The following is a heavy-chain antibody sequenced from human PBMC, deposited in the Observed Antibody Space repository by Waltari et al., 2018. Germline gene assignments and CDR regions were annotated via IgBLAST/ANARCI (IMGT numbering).Heavy chain of an antibody. CDR2: IRSKTDGETT. CDR1: GFVFSAVW. J-gene: IGHJ4*02. Sequence: EVQLVESGGGLVKPGGSFSLPCDASGFVFSAVWQNRCPPSPGKGLGWVGRIRSKTDGETTDYAAPMKGRFTISREDSKNTVHLQMNSLKSEDTAVYYCASDLRVANDFDSSGYVNFDYWGQGTLVTVSS. CDR3: ASDLRVANDFDSSGYVNFDY. D-gene: IGHD3-22*01. V-gene: IGHV3-15*01.